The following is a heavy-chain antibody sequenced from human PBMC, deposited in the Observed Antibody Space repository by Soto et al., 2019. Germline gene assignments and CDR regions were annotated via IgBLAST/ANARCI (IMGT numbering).Heavy chain of an antibody. J-gene: IGHJ3*02. V-gene: IGHV1-46*01. CDR3: ARDPSSREPVTMTEMAAFDI. D-gene: IGHD3-22*01. CDR2: INPSGGST. CDR1: GYTFTSYY. Sequence: QVQLVQSGAEVKKPGASVKVSCKASGYTFTSYYMHWVRQAPGQGLEWMGIINPSGGSTSYAQKFQGRVTMTRDTSTSTVYMELSSLRSEDTAVYYCARDPSSREPVTMTEMAAFDIWGQGTMVTVSS.